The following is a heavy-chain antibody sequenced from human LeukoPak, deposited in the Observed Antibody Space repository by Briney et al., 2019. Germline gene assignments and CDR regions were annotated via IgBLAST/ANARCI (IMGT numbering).Heavy chain of an antibody. CDR2: INPNSGGT. D-gene: IGHD5-18*01. J-gene: IGHJ4*02. CDR3: ARMKEDTAMVTFDY. V-gene: IGHV1-2*02. Sequence: ASVKVSCKASGYTFTGYYVHWVRQAPGQGLEWMGWINPNSGGTNYAQKFQGRVTMTRDTSISTAYMELSRLRSDDTAVYYCARMKEDTAMVTFDYWGQGTLVTVSS. CDR1: GYTFTGYY.